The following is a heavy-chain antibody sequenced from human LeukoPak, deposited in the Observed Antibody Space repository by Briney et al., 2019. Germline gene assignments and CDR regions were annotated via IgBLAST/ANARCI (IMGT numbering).Heavy chain of an antibody. Sequence: SETLSLTCTVSGGSISSGSYYWSWIRQPAGKGLKWIGRIYTSGSTNYNPSLKSRVTISVDTSKNQFSLKLSSATAADTAVYYCARFGIYNVYWGQGTLVTVSS. V-gene: IGHV4-61*02. CDR2: IYTSGST. J-gene: IGHJ4*02. CDR1: GGSISSGSYY. CDR3: ARFGIYNVY. D-gene: IGHD1-1*01.